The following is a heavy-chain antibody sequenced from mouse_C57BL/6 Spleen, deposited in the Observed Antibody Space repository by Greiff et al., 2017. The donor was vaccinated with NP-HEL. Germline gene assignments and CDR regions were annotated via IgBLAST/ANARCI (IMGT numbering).Heavy chain of an antibody. CDR2: IYPRSGNT. CDR3: ARCWDGYYAMDY. CDR1: GYTFTSSG. J-gene: IGHJ4*01. Sequence: VQLQQSGAELARPGASVKLSCKASGYTFTSSGISWVKQRTGQGLEWIGEIYPRSGNTYYNEKFKGKATLTADKSSSTAYMELRSLTSEDSAVYFCARCWDGYYAMDYWGQGTSVTVSS. V-gene: IGHV1-81*01. D-gene: IGHD4-1*01.